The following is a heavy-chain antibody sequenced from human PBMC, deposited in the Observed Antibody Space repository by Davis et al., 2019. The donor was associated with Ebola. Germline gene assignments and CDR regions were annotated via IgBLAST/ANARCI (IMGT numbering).Heavy chain of an antibody. CDR2: ISYDGSNK. CDR3: ARAPGAGDYLFYYYGMDV. V-gene: IGHV3-30-3*01. J-gene: IGHJ6*02. D-gene: IGHD4-17*01. Sequence: GESLKISCAASGFTFSSYAMHWVRQAPGKGLEWVAVISYDGSNKYYADSVKGRFTISRDNAKNSLYLQMNSLRAEDTAVYYCARAPGAGDYLFYYYGMDVWGQGTTVTVSS. CDR1: GFTFSSYA.